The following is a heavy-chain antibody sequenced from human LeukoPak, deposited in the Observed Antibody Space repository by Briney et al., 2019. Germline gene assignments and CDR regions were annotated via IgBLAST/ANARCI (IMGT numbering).Heavy chain of an antibody. CDR1: GGSISNRNYH. J-gene: IGHJ4*02. Sequence: PSETLSLTCTVSGGSISNRNYHWGWIRQPPGKGLEWIGFSSYNGNTNYNPSLKSRVTIPVDMSKNQFSLRLKSVTAADTAVYYCARGALLWFGAKMEYYFDSWGQGTPLTVSS. V-gene: IGHV4-61*05. CDR3: ARGALLWFGAKMEYYFDS. D-gene: IGHD3-10*01. CDR2: SSYNGNT.